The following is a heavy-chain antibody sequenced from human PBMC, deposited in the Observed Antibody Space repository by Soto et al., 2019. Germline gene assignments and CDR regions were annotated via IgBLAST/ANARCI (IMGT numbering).Heavy chain of an antibody. D-gene: IGHD1-26*01. V-gene: IGHV6-1*01. J-gene: IGHJ5*02. CDR2: TYYRSKWYK. Sequence: SETLALTCAISGDSVSSNSAAWNWIRQSPSRGLEWLGRTYYRSKWYKEYAASVKSRITINPDTSKNQFSLQLNSVSPDDTAVYYCARTVGWLDPWGQGSLVTVSS. CDR1: GDSVSSNSAA. CDR3: ARTVGWLDP.